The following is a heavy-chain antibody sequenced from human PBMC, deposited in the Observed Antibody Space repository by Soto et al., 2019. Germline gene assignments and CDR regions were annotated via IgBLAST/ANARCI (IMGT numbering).Heavy chain of an antibody. CDR1: GCTFSSYW. CDR2: IYSDGSST. V-gene: IGHV3-74*01. D-gene: IGHD1-1*01. J-gene: IGHJ4*02. CDR3: ASPWNDEGDY. Sequence: EVQLVESGGGLVQPGGFLRLSCAASGCTFSSYWMHGVRQAPGKGLVWVSRIYSDGSSTSYADSVKGRFTISRDNAKNTLYLQMNSLRADDTAVYYCASPWNDEGDYWGLGTLVTVSS.